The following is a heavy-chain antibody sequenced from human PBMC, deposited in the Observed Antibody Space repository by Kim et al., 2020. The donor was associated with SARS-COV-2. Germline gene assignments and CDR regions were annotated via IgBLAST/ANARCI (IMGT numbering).Heavy chain of an antibody. CDR2: MYYSGST. D-gene: IGHD6-13*01. J-gene: IGHJ5*02. CDR3: ANIAATGRRWFDP. Sequence: SETLSLTCTVSGGSVSSGSYYWSWIRQPPGKGLEWIGYMYYSGSTNYNPSLKSRVTISVDTSKNQFSLKLSSVTAADTAVYYCANIAATGRRWFDPWGQGTLVTVSS. CDR1: GGSVSSGSYY. V-gene: IGHV4-61*01.